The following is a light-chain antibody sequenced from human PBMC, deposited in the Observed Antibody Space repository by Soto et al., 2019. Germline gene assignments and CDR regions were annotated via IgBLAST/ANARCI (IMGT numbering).Light chain of an antibody. CDR3: QQYNNWWT. V-gene: IGKV3-15*01. Sequence: EIVMTQSPATLSVSPGERATLSCRASQSVNSNLAWYQQKPGQAPRLLIYGASTRATDIPARFSGSGSGTEFTLTISGLQSEDFAVYWCQQYNNWWTFGQGTKVEIK. CDR1: QSVNSN. J-gene: IGKJ1*01. CDR2: GAS.